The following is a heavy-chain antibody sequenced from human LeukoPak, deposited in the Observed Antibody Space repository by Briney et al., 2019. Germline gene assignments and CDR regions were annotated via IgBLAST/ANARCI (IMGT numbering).Heavy chain of an antibody. Sequence: SQTLSLTCAISGDSVSSNSAAWNWIRQSPSRGLEWLGRTYYRSKWYNDYAVSVKSRITINPDTSKNQFSLQLNSVTPEDTAVYYCARAPSRGGWYERQDAFDIWGQGTMVTVSS. D-gene: IGHD6-19*01. CDR2: TYYRSKWYN. CDR1: GDSVSSNSAA. J-gene: IGHJ3*02. CDR3: ARAPSRGGWYERQDAFDI. V-gene: IGHV6-1*01.